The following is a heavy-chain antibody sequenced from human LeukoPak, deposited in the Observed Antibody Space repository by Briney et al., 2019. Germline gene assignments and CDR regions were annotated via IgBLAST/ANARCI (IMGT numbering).Heavy chain of an antibody. CDR3: ARGPPRDFGASGFSYKY. J-gene: IGHJ4*02. CDR2: VNDSGST. V-gene: IGHV4-34*01. CDR1: GGSFSDYY. D-gene: IGHD4/OR15-4a*01. Sequence: SETLSLTCAVYGGSFSDYYWSWIRQPPGKGLEWIGEVNDSGSTNYNPSLTSRVTMSADTSKNHFSLTLSSVTAADTAVYYCARGPPRDFGASGFSYKYWGQGTRVTVSS.